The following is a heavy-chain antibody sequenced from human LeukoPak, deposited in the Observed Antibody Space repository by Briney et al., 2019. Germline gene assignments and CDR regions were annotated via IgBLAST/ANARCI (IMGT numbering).Heavy chain of an antibody. V-gene: IGHV3-21*01. CDR2: ISSTSSYI. J-gene: IGHJ4*02. CDR3: ARWDDSAWAFGS. CDR1: GFTFNTYS. D-gene: IGHD6-19*01. Sequence: GGSLRLSCAASGFTFNTYSMDWVRQAPGKGLEWVSSISSTSSYIYYADSVKGRFTISRDNAKSSLYLQMNSLRAEDTAVYYCARWDDSAWAFGSWGPGTLVTVSS.